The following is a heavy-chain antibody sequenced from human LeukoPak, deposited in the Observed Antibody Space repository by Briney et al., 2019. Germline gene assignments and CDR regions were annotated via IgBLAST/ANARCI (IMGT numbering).Heavy chain of an antibody. V-gene: IGHV3-48*01. CDR2: ISSSSSTI. CDR1: GFTFSSYR. J-gene: IGHJ4*02. Sequence: PGGSLRLSCAASGFTFSSYRMNWVRQAPGKGLEWVSYISSSSSTIYYADSVKGRFTISRDNAKNSLYLQMNSLRAEDTAVYYCARVGYLRPFDYWGQGTLVTVSS. D-gene: IGHD2-2*03. CDR3: ARVGYLRPFDY.